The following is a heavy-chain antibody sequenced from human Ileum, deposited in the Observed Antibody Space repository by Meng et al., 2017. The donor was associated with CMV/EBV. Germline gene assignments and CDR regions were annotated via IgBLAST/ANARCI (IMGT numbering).Heavy chain of an antibody. V-gene: IGHV4-34*01. J-gene: IGHJ4*01. CDR3: ARRGRYEFWGGYVFDY. Sequence: YGGSWSGYYWRWIGQPPGKGREWVGEINNSESTSYNPTLRSRVAISVDTSKSQFSLKLSSVTAADTAVYYCARRGRYEFWGGYVFDYWGQGTLVTVSS. CDR2: INNSEST. CDR1: GGSWSGYY. D-gene: IGHD3-3*01.